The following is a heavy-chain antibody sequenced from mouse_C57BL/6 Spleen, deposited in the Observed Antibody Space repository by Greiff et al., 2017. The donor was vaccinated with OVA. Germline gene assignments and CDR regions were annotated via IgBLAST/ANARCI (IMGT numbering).Heavy chain of an antibody. V-gene: IGHV1-52*01. D-gene: IGHD1-1*01. CDR1: GYTFTSYW. J-gene: IGHJ4*01. Sequence: QVQLQQPGAELVRPGSSVKLSCKASGYTFTSYWMHWVKQRPIQGLEWIGNIDPSDSETHYNQKFKDKATLTVDKSSSTAYMQLSSLTSEDSAVYYCARRSPGSSYGYAMDYGGQGTSVTVSS. CDR2: IDPSDSET. CDR3: ARRSPGSSYGYAMDY.